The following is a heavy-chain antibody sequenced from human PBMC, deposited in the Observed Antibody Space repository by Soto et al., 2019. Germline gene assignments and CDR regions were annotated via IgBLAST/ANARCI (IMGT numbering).Heavy chain of an antibody. CDR3: AKDWGTYSSGLDY. CDR1: GFTFSSYG. D-gene: IGHD6-25*01. J-gene: IGHJ4*02. CDR2: ISYDGSNK. V-gene: IGHV3-30*18. Sequence: QVQLVESGGGVVQPGRSLRLSCAASGFTFSSYGMHWVRQAPGKGLEWVAVISYDGSNKYYADSVKGRFTISRDNSKNTLYLQMNSLRAEDTAVYYCAKDWGTYSSGLDYWGQGTLVTVSS.